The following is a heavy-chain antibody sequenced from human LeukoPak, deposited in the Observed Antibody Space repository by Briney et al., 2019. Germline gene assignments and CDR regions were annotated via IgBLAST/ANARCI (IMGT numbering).Heavy chain of an antibody. Sequence: PGGSLRLSCAASGFTFSSYSMNWVRQAPGKGLEWVSYISSSSTIYYAGSVKGRFTISRDNAKNSLYLQMNSLRAEDTAVYYCARASSSWYYFDYWGQGTLVTVSS. D-gene: IGHD6-13*01. V-gene: IGHV3-48*01. J-gene: IGHJ4*02. CDR3: ARASSSWYYFDY. CDR2: ISSSSTI. CDR1: GFTFSSYS.